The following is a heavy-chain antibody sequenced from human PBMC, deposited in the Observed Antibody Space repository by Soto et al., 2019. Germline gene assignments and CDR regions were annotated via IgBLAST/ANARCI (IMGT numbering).Heavy chain of an antibody. V-gene: IGHV1-3*01. Sequence: QVPLVQSGAEVKKPGASVKGSCKASGYTFTSYAMHWVRQAPGQRREWMGWINAGNGNTKYSQKFQGRVTITRETSATTDYMELSRMRSEDTAVYYCARVGKIGEYSGCETGYYYMDVWGKGTTVTVSS. J-gene: IGHJ6*03. D-gene: IGHD5-12*01. CDR1: GYTFTSYA. CDR3: ARVGKIGEYSGCETGYYYMDV. CDR2: INAGNGNT.